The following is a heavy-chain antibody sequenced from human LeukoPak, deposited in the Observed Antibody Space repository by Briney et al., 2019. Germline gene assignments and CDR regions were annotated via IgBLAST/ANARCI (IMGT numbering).Heavy chain of an antibody. V-gene: IGHV3-23*01. Sequence: GCALRLSYAASGFTFSSYAMSWVRQAPGKGLEGVSAISGSGGSTYYADSVKGRFTISRDNSKNTLYLQMNSLRTEDTAVYYCAKDLFPGGYYDSSGYYPNYFDYWGQGTLVTVSS. D-gene: IGHD3-22*01. CDR1: GFTFSSYA. CDR3: AKDLFPGGYYDSSGYYPNYFDY. J-gene: IGHJ4*02. CDR2: ISGSGGST.